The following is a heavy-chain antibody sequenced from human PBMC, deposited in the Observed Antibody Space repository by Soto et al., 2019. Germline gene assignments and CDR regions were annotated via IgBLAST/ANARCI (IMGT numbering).Heavy chain of an antibody. V-gene: IGHV3-13*01. D-gene: IGHD3-10*01. Sequence: PGGSLRLACAASGFTFSSYDMHWVRPATGKGLEWVSAIGTAGDTYYPGSVKGRCTISREKAKKSWYLQMNSLRVGDTAVFYCARGAWCGELLPDVFDIWGQGTIGTVSS. CDR2: IGTAGDT. CDR3: ARGAWCGELLPDVFDI. J-gene: IGHJ3*02. CDR1: GFTFSSYD.